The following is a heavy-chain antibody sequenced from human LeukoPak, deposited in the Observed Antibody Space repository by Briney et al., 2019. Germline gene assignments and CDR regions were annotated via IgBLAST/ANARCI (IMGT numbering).Heavy chain of an antibody. Sequence: EASVKVSCKASGCTFSSYAISWVRQAPGQGLEWMGGIIPIFGTANYAQKFQGRVTITTDESTSTAYMELSSLRSEDTAVYYCARDQRYSSGWYSGWFDPWGQGTLVTVSS. J-gene: IGHJ5*02. CDR1: GCTFSSYA. CDR3: ARDQRYSSGWYSGWFDP. D-gene: IGHD6-19*01. CDR2: IIPIFGTA. V-gene: IGHV1-69*05.